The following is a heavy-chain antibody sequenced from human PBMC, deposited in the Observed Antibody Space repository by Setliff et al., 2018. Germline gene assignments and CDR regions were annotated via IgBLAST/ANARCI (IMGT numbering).Heavy chain of an antibody. CDR1: GFTFGAYT. CDR3: AKDRVPDGIWDFDF. D-gene: IGHD1-20*01. V-gene: IGHV3-23*01. CDR2: VDQGANT. J-gene: IGHJ4*02. Sequence: GVSLKISCVASGFTFGAYTLTWVRQAPGKGLEFVSGVDQGANTYYGDSVKGRFTISRDNSQNTVYLQMTNLRVEDTAIYYCAKDRVPDGIWDFDFSGPGILVTVSS.